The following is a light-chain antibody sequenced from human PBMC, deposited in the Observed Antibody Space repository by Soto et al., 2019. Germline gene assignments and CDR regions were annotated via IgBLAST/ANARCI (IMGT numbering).Light chain of an antibody. CDR1: HRVSSY. V-gene: IGKV3-15*01. Sequence: EILKTQSPATLSVSQGESATLSCRASHRVSSYLAWYQQKPGQAPRLLIYGASTRATGIPARFSGSGSGTVFTLTISSLQSEDFAVYFCQQYNNWPLTFGGGTKVEIK. J-gene: IGKJ4*01. CDR3: QQYNNWPLT. CDR2: GAS.